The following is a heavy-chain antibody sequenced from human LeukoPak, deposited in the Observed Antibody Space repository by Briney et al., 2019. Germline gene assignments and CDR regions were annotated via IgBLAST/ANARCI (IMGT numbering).Heavy chain of an antibody. CDR3: AKWSLVTYYGMDV. CDR2: LSFDGTTK. Sequence: GGSLRLSCAASGFTFSSFGMHWVRQAPGKGLEWVAVLSFDGTTKYYTDSVKGRFTISRDNSKNTLYLQMNSLRPEDTAVYYCAKWSLVTYYGMDVWAKGPRSPSP. J-gene: IGHJ6*02. V-gene: IGHV3-30*18. D-gene: IGHD3-10*01. CDR1: GFTFSSFG.